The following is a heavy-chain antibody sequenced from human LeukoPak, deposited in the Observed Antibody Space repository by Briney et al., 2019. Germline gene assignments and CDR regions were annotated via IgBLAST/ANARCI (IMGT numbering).Heavy chain of an antibody. J-gene: IGHJ4*02. CDR3: AIAIPYYYDSSGYFPPFDY. D-gene: IGHD3-22*01. CDR1: GGSISSYY. V-gene: IGHV4-59*01. Sequence: SETLSLTCAVSGGSISSYYWSWIRQPPGKGLEWIGYIYYSGSTNYNPSLKSRVTISVDTSKNKFSLKLSSVTAADTAVYYCAIAIPYYYDSSGYFPPFDYWGQGTLVTVSS. CDR2: IYYSGST.